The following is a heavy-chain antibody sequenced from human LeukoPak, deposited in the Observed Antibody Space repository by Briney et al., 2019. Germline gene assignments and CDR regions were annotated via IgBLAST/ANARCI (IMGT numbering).Heavy chain of an antibody. CDR3: ARAPGGIAVFC. V-gene: IGHV4-34*01. CDR2: INHSGST. Sequence: SETLSLTCAVYGGSFSGYYWSWIRQPPGKGLEWIGEINHSGSTNYNPSLKSRVTISVDTSKNQFSLKLSSVTAADTAVYYCARAPGGIAVFCGGRETRVTVSS. J-gene: IGHJ4*02. D-gene: IGHD6-19*01. CDR1: GGSFSGYY.